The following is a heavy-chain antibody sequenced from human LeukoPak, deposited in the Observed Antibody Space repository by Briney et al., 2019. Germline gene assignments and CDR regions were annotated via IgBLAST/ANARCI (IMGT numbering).Heavy chain of an antibody. J-gene: IGHJ4*02. Sequence: GGSLRLSCAASGFTFSSYWMHWVRQAPGKGLVWVSRINSDGSSTSYADSVKGRFTISRDNAKNALYLQMNSLRAEDTAVYYCATPRGSGSYLAFDYWGQGTLVTVSS. V-gene: IGHV3-74*01. CDR3: ATPRGSGSYLAFDY. CDR2: INSDGSST. CDR1: GFTFSSYW. D-gene: IGHD1-26*01.